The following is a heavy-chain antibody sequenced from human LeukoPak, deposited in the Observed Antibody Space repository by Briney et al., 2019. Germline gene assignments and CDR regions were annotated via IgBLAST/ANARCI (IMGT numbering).Heavy chain of an antibody. D-gene: IGHD4-23*01. Sequence: GGSLRLSCAASGFTFSSYSVNWVRQAPGKGLEWVSSISSGSSYIYYADSVKGRFTISRDNAKNSLYLQMDSLRAEDTAVYYCARDKDYGDKRLLDYWGQGTLVTVSS. CDR1: GFTFSSYS. V-gene: IGHV3-21*01. J-gene: IGHJ4*02. CDR2: ISSGSSYI. CDR3: ARDKDYGDKRLLDY.